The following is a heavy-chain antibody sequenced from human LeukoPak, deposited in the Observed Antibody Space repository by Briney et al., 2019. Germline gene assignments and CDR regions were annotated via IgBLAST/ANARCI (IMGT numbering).Heavy chain of an antibody. CDR3: ARDGGESDAFEI. Sequence: GGSLRLSCAASGFTFNRYSMNWVRQAPGKGLEWVSSISSSSSYIYYADSVKGRFTISRDNSKNTLYLQMNSLRGEDTAVYYCARDGGESDAFEIWGQGTLVTVSS. J-gene: IGHJ3*02. D-gene: IGHD2-21*01. V-gene: IGHV3-21*01. CDR1: GFTFNRYS. CDR2: ISSSSSYI.